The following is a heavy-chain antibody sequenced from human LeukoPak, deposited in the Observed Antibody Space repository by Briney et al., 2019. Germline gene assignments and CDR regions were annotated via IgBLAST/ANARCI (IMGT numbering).Heavy chain of an antibody. V-gene: IGHV4-39*01. D-gene: IGHD1-1*01. CDR2: IYYSGST. Sequence: SETLSLTCTVSGGPLTSSSYYWGWIRHPPGKGLEWIGNIYYSGSTYYSPSLKSRVTISVDTSKNQFSLKLSSVTAADTAVYYCARPVPSRLGWFDPWGQGTLVTVSS. J-gene: IGHJ5*02. CDR3: ARPVPSRLGWFDP. CDR1: GGPLTSSSYY.